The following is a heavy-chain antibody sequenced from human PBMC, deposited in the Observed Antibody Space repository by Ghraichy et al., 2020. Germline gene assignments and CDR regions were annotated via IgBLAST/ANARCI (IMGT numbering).Heavy chain of an antibody. J-gene: IGHJ5*02. V-gene: IGHV4-59*13. CDR1: GDSISSFY. D-gene: IGHD3-3*01. CDR2: LYYSGST. Sequence: SETLSLTCNVSGDSISSFYCSWIRQFPGGRLEWIGSLYYSGSTHYSPSLKSRVTLSADTSTNQFYLKLRSVTAADTAIYYCARDGSWDSWSGSYKWDWFDPWGQGTLVTDSS. CDR3: ARDGSWDSWSGSYKWDWFDP.